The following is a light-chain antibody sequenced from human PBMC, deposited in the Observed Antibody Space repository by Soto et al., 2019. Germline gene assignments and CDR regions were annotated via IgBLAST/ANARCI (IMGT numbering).Light chain of an antibody. V-gene: IGLV3-21*02. J-gene: IGLJ1*01. Sequence: SYELTQSPSVSVAPGQTVSITCGGYNIGSKSVHWYQQKPDQAPVLVVYDDSDRRSGIPERFSGSNSGNTATLTITRVEAGDEADYHCLVWDSRSEHYVFGTGTKLTVL. CDR1: NIGSKS. CDR2: DDS. CDR3: LVWDSRSEHYV.